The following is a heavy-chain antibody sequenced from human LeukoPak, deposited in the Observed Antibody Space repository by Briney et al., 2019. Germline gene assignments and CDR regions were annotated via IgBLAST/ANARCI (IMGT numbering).Heavy chain of an antibody. CDR2: IIPIFGTA. D-gene: IGHD3-9*01. CDR3: VGDRIPPILTGYYSPPGGYYYHGMDV. Sequence: SVKVSCKASGGTFSSYAISWVRQAPGQGLEWMGGIIPIFGTANYAQKFQGRVTITADESTSTAYMELSSLRSEDTAVYYCVGDRIPPILTGYYSPPGGYYYHGMDVWGQGTTVTVPS. J-gene: IGHJ6*02. CDR1: GGTFSSYA. V-gene: IGHV1-69*13.